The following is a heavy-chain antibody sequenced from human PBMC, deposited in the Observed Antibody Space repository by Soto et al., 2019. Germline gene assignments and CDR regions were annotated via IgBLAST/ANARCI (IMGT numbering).Heavy chain of an antibody. CDR2: ISYDGSNK. Sequence: QVQLVESGGGVVQPGRSLRLSCAASGFTFSSYGMHWVRQAPGKGLEWVAVISYDGSNKYYADSVKGRFTISRDNSKNTLYLQMNSLRAEDTAVYYCAKGLVLWFGEQYYFDYWGQGTLVTVSS. CDR3: AKGLVLWFGEQYYFDY. CDR1: GFTFSSYG. V-gene: IGHV3-30*18. D-gene: IGHD3-10*01. J-gene: IGHJ4*02.